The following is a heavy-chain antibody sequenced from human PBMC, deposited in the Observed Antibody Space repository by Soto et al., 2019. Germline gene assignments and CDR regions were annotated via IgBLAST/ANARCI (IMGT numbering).Heavy chain of an antibody. CDR3: ARDWSVNLGARD. D-gene: IGHD1-26*01. V-gene: IGHV3-33*01. CDR1: GFAFSGFG. J-gene: IGHJ4*02. CDR2: IWYDGSSQ. Sequence: QVHLVESGGGVVQPGRSLRLSCEASGFAFSGFGMHWVRQAPGKGLDWVALIWYDGSSQYYAKSVEGRFTISRDNSKNMLYLQMNSLRIEDTAVYYCARDWSVNLGARDWGQGTLVTVSS.